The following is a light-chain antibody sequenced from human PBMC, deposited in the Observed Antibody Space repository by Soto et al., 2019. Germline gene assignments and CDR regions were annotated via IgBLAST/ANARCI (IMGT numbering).Light chain of an antibody. J-gene: IGLJ2*01. V-gene: IGLV2-14*03. CDR3: SSFTSSDTQV. CDR1: SSDVGGYDY. CDR2: DVP. Sequence: QSALTQPASVSGSPGQSITVSCTGTSSDVGGYDYVSWYQQHPGKAPKLIIYDVPYRPSGVSYRFSGSKSGNTASLTISGLQAEDEADYYCSSFTSSDTQVFGGGTQLTVL.